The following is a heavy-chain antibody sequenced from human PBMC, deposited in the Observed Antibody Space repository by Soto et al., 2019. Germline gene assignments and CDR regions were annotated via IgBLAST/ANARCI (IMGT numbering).Heavy chain of an antibody. CDR3: AKDEREQQWPHLGDAFDI. CDR1: GFTFSSYA. CDR2: ISGSGGST. Sequence: GGSLRLSCAASGFTFSSYAMSWVRQAPGKGLEWVSAISGSGGSTYYADSVKGRFTISRDNSKNTLYLQMNSLRAEDTAVYYCAKDEREQQWPHLGDAFDIWGQGTMVTVSS. J-gene: IGHJ3*02. D-gene: IGHD6-19*01. V-gene: IGHV3-23*01.